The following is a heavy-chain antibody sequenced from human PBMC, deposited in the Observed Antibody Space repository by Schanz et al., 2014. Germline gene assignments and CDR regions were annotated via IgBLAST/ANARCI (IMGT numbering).Heavy chain of an antibody. V-gene: IGHV1-18*01. CDR1: GYTFISYG. CDR2: ISAYNGHT. J-gene: IGHJ5*02. CDR3: ARDRRRYCSTASCLHDNWFDP. Sequence: QVQLVQSGDEVKKPGASVKVSCKASGYTFISYGIKWVRQAPGQGLEWMGWISAYNGHTDYAQKLQGRVTLTTDTSTSTAYMELRNLRSDDTAVYYCARDRRRYCSTASCLHDNWFDPWGQGTLVIVSS. D-gene: IGHD2-2*01.